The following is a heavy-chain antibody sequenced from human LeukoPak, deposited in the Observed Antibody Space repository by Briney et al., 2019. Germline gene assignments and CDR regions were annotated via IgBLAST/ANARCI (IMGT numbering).Heavy chain of an antibody. J-gene: IGHJ4*02. CDR1: GYTFTNYY. Sequence: ASVKVSCKASGYTFTNYYMHWVRQAPGQGLDGMGWINGNSGATNYAQKFQDRVLMTRDTSITTVYMELSRLRTDDTATYYCARDFSWGPDCWGQGALVTVSS. CDR3: ARDFSWGPDC. CDR2: INGNSGAT. V-gene: IGHV1-2*02. D-gene: IGHD7-27*01.